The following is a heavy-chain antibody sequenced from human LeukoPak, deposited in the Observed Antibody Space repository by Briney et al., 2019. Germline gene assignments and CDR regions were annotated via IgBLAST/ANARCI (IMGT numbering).Heavy chain of an antibody. Sequence: GGSLRLSCAASGFTFSSYSMNWVRQAPGKGLEWVSYISGGSSTMYYADSVKGRFTISRDNAKNSLYLQVNSLRAEDSAVYYGVKGHTRAYAMDYWGQGTLVTVSS. V-gene: IGHV3-48*01. CDR1: GFTFSSYS. CDR2: ISGGSSTM. J-gene: IGHJ4*02. D-gene: IGHD2-21*01. CDR3: VKGHTRAYAMDY.